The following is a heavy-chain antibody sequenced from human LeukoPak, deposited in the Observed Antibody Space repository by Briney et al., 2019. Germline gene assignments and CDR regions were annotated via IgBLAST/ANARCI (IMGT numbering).Heavy chain of an antibody. V-gene: IGHV1-69*04. CDR2: IIPILGIA. Sequence: GASVKVSCKASGGTFSSYAISWVRQAPGQGLEWMGRIIPILGIANYAQKFQGRVTITADKSTSTAYMELSSLRSEDTAVYYCATDPIIAAAGTDNYFDYWGQGTLVTVSS. CDR1: GGTFSSYA. D-gene: IGHD6-13*01. CDR3: ATDPIIAAAGTDNYFDY. J-gene: IGHJ4*02.